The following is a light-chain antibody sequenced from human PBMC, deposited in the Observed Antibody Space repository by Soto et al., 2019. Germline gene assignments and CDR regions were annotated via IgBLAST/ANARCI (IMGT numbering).Light chain of an antibody. J-gene: IGLJ1*01. CDR2: SNN. V-gene: IGLV1-44*01. Sequence: QSVLTQPPSASGTPGQRVTISCSGSSSNIGSNTVNWYQQLPGTAPKLLIYSNNQRPSGVPDRFSGSKSGTSASLAISGLQSEYEADYYCAAWDDSLNGHYVFGTGTKVTVL. CDR1: SSNIGSNT. CDR3: AAWDDSLNGHYV.